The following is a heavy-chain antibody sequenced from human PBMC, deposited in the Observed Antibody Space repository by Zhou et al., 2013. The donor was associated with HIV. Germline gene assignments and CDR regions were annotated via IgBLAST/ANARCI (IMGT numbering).Heavy chain of an antibody. CDR3: ARRLAAAGPYDAFDI. Sequence: QVQLVQSGAEVKKPGSSVKVSCKASGGTFSSYAISWVRQAPGQGLEWMGRIIPILGIANYAQKFQGRVTITADKSTSTAYMELSSLRSEDTAVYYCARRLAAAGPYDAFDIWGQGTMVTVSS. D-gene: IGHD6-13*01. V-gene: IGHV1-69*04. CDR2: IIPILGIA. J-gene: IGHJ3*02. CDR1: GGTFSSYA.